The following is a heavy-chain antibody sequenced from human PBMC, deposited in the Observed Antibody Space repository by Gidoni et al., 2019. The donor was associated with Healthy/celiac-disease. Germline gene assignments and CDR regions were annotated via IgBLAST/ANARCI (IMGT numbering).Heavy chain of an antibody. Sequence: SYWMSWVRQAPGKGLEWVANIKQDGSEKYYVDSVKGRFTISRDNAKNSLYLQMNSLRAEDTAVYYCARWTTFYNYFDYWGQGTLVTVSS. V-gene: IGHV3-7*01. J-gene: IGHJ4*02. CDR3: ARWTTFYNYFDY. CDR2: IKQDGSEK. CDR1: SYW. D-gene: IGHD3-16*01.